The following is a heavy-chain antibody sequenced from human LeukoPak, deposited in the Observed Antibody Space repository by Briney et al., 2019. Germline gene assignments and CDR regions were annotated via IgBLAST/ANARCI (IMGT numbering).Heavy chain of an antibody. J-gene: IGHJ4*02. Sequence: SETLSLTFSVSGDSISSARNYWGWIRQSPGKGLEWLASVYSSGSTHSNPSLTSRVSISIDMSKNQFSLKLYSVTASDAAIYYCSRHLSGTAMAHYFDFWGQGTLVTVSS. CDR3: SRHLSGTAMAHYFDF. CDR1: GDSISSARNY. V-gene: IGHV4-39*01. D-gene: IGHD5-18*01. CDR2: VYSSGST.